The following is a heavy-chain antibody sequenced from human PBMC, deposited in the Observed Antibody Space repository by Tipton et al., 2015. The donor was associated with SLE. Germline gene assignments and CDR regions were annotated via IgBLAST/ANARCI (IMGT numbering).Heavy chain of an antibody. CDR3: ARAGVAVAVDYFDY. J-gene: IGHJ4*02. Sequence: TLSLTCTVSGGSISSYYWSWIRQPPGKGLEWIGYIYYSGSTNYNPSLKSRVTISVDTSKNQFSLKLSSVTAADTAVYYCARAGVAVAVDYFDYWGQGTLVTVSS. V-gene: IGHV4-59*12. D-gene: IGHD6-19*01. CDR2: IYYSGST. CDR1: GGSISSYY.